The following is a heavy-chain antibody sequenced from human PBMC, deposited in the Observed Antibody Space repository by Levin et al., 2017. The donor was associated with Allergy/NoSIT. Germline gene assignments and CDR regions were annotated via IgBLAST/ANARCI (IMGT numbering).Heavy chain of an antibody. CDR2: IKRKIDGETT. V-gene: IGHV3-15*05. CDR1: GFSFSDVW. Sequence: GGSLRLSCVASGFSFSDVWMTWVRQAPGKGLEWVGRIKRKIDGETTDYTPPVKGRFTISRDDSRNTLYLQMNSLKNEDTAVYFWATGDCSGGSCHFYDFWGQGTLVTVSS. CDR3: ATGDCSGGSCHFYDF. J-gene: IGHJ4*02. D-gene: IGHD2-15*01.